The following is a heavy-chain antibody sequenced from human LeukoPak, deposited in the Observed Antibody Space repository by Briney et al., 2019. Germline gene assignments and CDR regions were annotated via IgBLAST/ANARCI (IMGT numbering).Heavy chain of an antibody. CDR2: IYYSGST. CDR3: ARANGGNSADVGPAFDI. J-gene: IGHJ3*02. CDR1: GASTGSNIWWNNW. Sequence: EASETLSLTCAVSGASTGSNIWWNNWWSWVRQPPGKGLEWIGYIYYSGSTNYNPSLKSRVTISVDTSKNQFSLKLSSVTAADTAVYYCARANGGNSADVGPAFDIWGQGTMVTVSS. D-gene: IGHD4-23*01. V-gene: IGHV4-61*08.